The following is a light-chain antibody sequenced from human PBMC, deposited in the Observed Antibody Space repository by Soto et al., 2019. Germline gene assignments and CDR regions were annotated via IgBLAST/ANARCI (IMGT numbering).Light chain of an antibody. CDR3: QQYGSSAPIT. CDR2: DAS. V-gene: IGKV3-20*01. Sequence: EIVLTQSPGTLSLSPGERATLSCRASQSVSSNYLAWYQPKPGQAPSLLIYDASSSATGIPDRFSGSGSGTDFTLTISRLEIEDFAMYYCQQYGSSAPITFGQGTRLE. J-gene: IGKJ5*01. CDR1: QSVSSNY.